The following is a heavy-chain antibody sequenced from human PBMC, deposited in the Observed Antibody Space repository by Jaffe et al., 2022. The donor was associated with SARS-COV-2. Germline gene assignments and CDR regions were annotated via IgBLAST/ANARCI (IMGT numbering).Heavy chain of an antibody. CDR3: ARLCSGSNCNTPYDAFDV. CDR2: INHSGST. CDR1: IGSFSDYY. D-gene: IGHD2-2*01. V-gene: IGHV4-34*01. J-gene: IGHJ3*01. Sequence: QVQLQQWGTGLLKPSETLSLTCAVYIGSFSDYYWSWIRQPPGKGLEWIGEINHSGSTNSNPSLKSRVSISVDTSKNQFSLKVNSVTAADTAVYYCARLCSGSNCNTPYDAFDVWGLGTMVTVSS.